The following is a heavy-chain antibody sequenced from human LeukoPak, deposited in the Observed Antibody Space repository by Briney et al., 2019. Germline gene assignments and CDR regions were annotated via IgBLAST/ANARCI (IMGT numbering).Heavy chain of an antibody. D-gene: IGHD6-19*01. V-gene: IGHV1-46*01. J-gene: IGHJ4*02. CDR2: INPSGGST. CDR3: ARDGSGFSQYSSGWYYFDY. CDR1: GYTFTSYY. Sequence: ASVKVSCKASGYTFTSYYMHWVRQAPGQGLEWMGIINPSGGSTSYAQKFQGRVTMTRDTSTSTVYMELSSLRSEDTAVYYCARDGSGFSQYSSGWYYFDYWGQGTLVTVSS.